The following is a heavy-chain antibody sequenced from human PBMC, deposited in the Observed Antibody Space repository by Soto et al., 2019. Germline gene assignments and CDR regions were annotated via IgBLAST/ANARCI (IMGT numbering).Heavy chain of an antibody. CDR3: ARVAYSGYKFYFDY. CDR2: IYHNGGT. D-gene: IGHD5-12*01. J-gene: IGHJ4*02. Sequence: SETLSLTCAVSGGSLNSTVYSWSWIRQPPGKGLEWIGNIYHNGGTHYNPSVRSRVMISGDGSKNVFSLEMSSVTAADTAVYYCARVAYSGYKFYFDYWAQGTLVTVSS. CDR1: GGSLNSTVYS. V-gene: IGHV4-30-2*01.